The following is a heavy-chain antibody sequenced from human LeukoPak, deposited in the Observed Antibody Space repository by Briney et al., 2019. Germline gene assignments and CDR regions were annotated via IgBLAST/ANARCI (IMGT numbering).Heavy chain of an antibody. V-gene: IGHV1-69*13. Sequence: ASVKVSCKASGGTFSSYAISWVRQAPGQGLEWMGGIIPIFGTANYAQKFQGRVTITADESTSTAYMELSSLRSEDTAVYFCFRAEAGIRYFDWLLHYWGQGTLVTVSS. CDR1: GGTFSSYA. J-gene: IGHJ4*02. D-gene: IGHD3-9*01. CDR2: IIPIFGTA. CDR3: FRAEAGIRYFDWLLHY.